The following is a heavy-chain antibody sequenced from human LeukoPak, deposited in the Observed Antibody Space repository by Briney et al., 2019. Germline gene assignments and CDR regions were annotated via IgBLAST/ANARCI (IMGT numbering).Heavy chain of an antibody. V-gene: IGHV4-39*07. CDR1: GGSISSSSYY. Sequence: PSETLSLTCTVSGGSISSSSYYWGWIRQPPGKGLEWIGSIYYSGSTYYNPSLKSRVTISVDTSKNQFSLKLSSVTAADTAVYYCAREVNDFWSGYYSLNYFDNWGQGTLVTVSS. CDR2: IYYSGST. CDR3: AREVNDFWSGYYSLNYFDN. J-gene: IGHJ4*02. D-gene: IGHD3-3*01.